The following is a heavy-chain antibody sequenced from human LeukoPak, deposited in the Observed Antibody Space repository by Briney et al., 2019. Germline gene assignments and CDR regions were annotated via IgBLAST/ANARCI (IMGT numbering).Heavy chain of an antibody. CDR1: GVMFPSYW. Sequence: PGGSLRLSCAASGVMFPSYWMTWVRQAPGQGLEWVANIKQDGSEKYYVDSVKGRFTISRDNANNSLYLQMNSLRAEDTAVYYCANNRAPLDYWGQGTLVTVSS. J-gene: IGHJ4*02. CDR3: ANNRAPLDY. V-gene: IGHV3-7*02. D-gene: IGHD2/OR15-2a*01. CDR2: IKQDGSEK.